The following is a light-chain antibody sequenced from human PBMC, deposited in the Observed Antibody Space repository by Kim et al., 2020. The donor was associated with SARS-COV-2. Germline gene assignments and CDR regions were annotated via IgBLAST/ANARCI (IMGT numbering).Light chain of an antibody. CDR2: GNS. V-gene: IGLV1-40*01. J-gene: IGLJ2*01. Sequence: QSVLTQPPSVSGAPGQRVTISCTGSSSNIGAGYDVHWYQQLPGTAPKLLIYGNSNRPSGVPDRVSGSKSGTSASLAITGLQAEDEADYYCQSYDSSLRGVVFGGGTQLTVL. CDR3: QSYDSSLRGVV. CDR1: SSNIGAGYD.